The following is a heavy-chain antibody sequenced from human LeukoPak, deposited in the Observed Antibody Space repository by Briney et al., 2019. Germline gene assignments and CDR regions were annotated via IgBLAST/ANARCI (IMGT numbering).Heavy chain of an antibody. CDR3: ARDPNIVSTVTLRAFDI. CDR2: FFHKGSP. J-gene: IGHJ3*02. CDR1: GGSISSSSW. V-gene: IGHV4-4*02. D-gene: IGHD5/OR15-5a*01. Sequence: SGTLSLTCTVSGGSISSSSWWSWGRPPPGKGLELSGEFFHKGSPNYNPSFSRRVTILVDKSKNQFSLNLGSLTGADRGIYYCARDPNIVSTVTLRAFDIWGQGTMVSVSS.